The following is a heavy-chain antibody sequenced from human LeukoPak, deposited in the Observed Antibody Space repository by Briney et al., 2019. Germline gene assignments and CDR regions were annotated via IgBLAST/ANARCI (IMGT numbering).Heavy chain of an antibody. CDR3: QGYSYDTRIDY. CDR2: IYYSGST. J-gene: IGHJ4*02. D-gene: IGHD5-18*01. V-gene: IGHV4-39*01. Sequence: SETLSLTCTVSGGSISSSSYYWGWIRQPPGKGLEWIGSIYYSGSTYYNPSLKSRVTISVDTSKNQFSLKLSSVTAADTAVYYCQGYSYDTRIDYWGQGTLVTVSS. CDR1: GGSISSSSYY.